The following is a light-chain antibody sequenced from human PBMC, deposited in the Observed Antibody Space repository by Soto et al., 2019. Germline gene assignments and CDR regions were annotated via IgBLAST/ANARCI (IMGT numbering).Light chain of an antibody. CDR1: TSDVGGYNY. J-gene: IGLJ2*01. V-gene: IGLV2-11*01. Sequence: QSVLTQPRSVSGSPGQSVTISCTGTTSDVGGYNYVSWYQHHPGKAPKLMIYDVNKRPSGVPDRFSGSKSGNTASLTISGLQAEDESDYYCSSYTSSSTLVVFGGGTKLTVL. CDR3: SSYTSSSTLVV. CDR2: DVN.